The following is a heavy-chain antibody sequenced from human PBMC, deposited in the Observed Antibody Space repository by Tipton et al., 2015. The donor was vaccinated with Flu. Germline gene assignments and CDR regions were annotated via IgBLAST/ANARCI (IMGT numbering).Heavy chain of an antibody. CDR1: GFTFSNYW. J-gene: IGHJ4*02. D-gene: IGHD2-21*01. Sequence: SLRLSCAASGFTFSNYWMSWIRQAPRKGLEWVAHISQDGSEKYYVDSVKGRSTISRDNAKKSLYLQMNSLRAEDTAVYYCAAFCGGDCYILNYWGQGTLVTVSS. CDR2: ISQDGSEK. V-gene: IGHV3-7*03. CDR3: AAFCGGDCYILNY.